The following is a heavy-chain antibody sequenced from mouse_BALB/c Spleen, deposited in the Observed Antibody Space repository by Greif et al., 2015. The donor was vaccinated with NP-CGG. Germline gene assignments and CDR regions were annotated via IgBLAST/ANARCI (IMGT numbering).Heavy chain of an antibody. J-gene: IGHJ3*01. Sequence: EVQLQQSGGGLVQPGGSLRLSCATSGFTFTDYYMSWVRQPPGKALEWLGFIRNKANGYTTEYSASVKGRFTISRDNSQSILYLQMNTLRAEDSATYYCARDIIHPLRAWFAYWGQGTLVTVSA. CDR2: IRNKANGYTT. CDR1: GFTFTDYY. CDR3: ARDIIHPLRAWFAY. D-gene: IGHD1-1*01. V-gene: IGHV7-3*02.